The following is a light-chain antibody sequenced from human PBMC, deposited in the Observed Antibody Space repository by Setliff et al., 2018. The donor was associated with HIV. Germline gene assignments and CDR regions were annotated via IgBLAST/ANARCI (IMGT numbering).Light chain of an antibody. V-gene: IGLV2-11*01. CDR3: CSYAATSTGTWV. CDR2: DVS. J-gene: IGLJ3*02. CDR1: SSDIGFYNY. Sequence: QSVLTQPRSVSGSPGQSVTISCTGSSSDIGFYNYVSWYQQYPGKAPKVTIYDVSKRPSGVPDRFSGSKSGNTASLTISGLQAEDEADYYCCSYAATSTGTWVVGGGTK.